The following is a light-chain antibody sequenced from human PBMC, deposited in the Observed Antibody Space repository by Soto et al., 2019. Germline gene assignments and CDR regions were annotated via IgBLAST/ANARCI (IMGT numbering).Light chain of an antibody. CDR1: SSDVGGYNY. CDR3: CSYTSSSTLVV. V-gene: IGLV2-14*01. CDR2: DVS. Sequence: QSALTQPASVSGSPGQSITISCTGTSSDVGGYNYVSWYQQHPGKAPKLMIYDVSNRPSGVSNRFSGSKSGNTASLTISGLQAEDEDDHYCCSYTSSSTLVVFGGGTKVTVL. J-gene: IGLJ2*01.